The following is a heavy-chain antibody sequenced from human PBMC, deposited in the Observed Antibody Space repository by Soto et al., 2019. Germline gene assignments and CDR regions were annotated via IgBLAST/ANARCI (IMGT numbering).Heavy chain of an antibody. CDR3: ARDRSPIVLVPAATNYYYYGMDV. CDR2: ISAYNGNT. V-gene: IGHV1-18*01. Sequence: QVQLVQSGAEVKKPGASVKVSCKASGYTFTSYGISWVRQAPGQGLEWMGWISAYNGNTNYAQKLQGGVTLTTDTSTSPAYMELRSLRSDDTAVYYCARDRSPIVLVPAATNYYYYGMDVWGQGTTVAVSS. CDR1: GYTFTSYG. J-gene: IGHJ6*02. D-gene: IGHD2-2*01.